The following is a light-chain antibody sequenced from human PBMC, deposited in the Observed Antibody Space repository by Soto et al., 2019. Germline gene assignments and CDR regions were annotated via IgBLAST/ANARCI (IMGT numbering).Light chain of an antibody. CDR2: SDN. J-gene: IGLJ3*02. V-gene: IGLV1-44*01. CDR3: AAWDDSLNGWV. Sequence: QSVLTQPPSASGNPGQRVTITSSGNSSNIGTYVVNWYQQLPGTAPKLLIYSDNKRPSGVPDRFSGAKSGTSASLTISGLQSEDEADYYCAAWDDSLNGWVFGGGTKVTVL. CDR1: SSNIGTYV.